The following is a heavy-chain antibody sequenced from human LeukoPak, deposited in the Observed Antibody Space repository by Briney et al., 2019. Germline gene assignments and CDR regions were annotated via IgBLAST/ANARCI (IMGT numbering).Heavy chain of an antibody. D-gene: IGHD5-24*01. CDR1: GYSISSGYY. CDR3: ARQMSTHYYYYYMDV. J-gene: IGHJ6*03. V-gene: IGHV4-38-2*01. Sequence: PSETLSLTCAVSGYSISSGYYWGWIRQPPGKGLEWIGSIYHSGSTYYNPSLKSRVTISVYTSKNQFSLKLSSVTAADTAVYYCARQMSTHYYYYYMDVWGKGTTVTVSS. CDR2: IYHSGST.